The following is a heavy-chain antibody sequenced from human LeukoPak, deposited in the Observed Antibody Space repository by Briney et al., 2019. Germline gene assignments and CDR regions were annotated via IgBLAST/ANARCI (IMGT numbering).Heavy chain of an antibody. CDR2: INPNSGGT. V-gene: IGHV1-2*02. Sequence: ASVKVSCKASGYTFTGYYMHWVRQAPGQGLEWMGWINPNSGGTNYAQKFQGRVTMTRDTSISTAYMELSRLRSDDTAVYYCARLSGFLGAFTYYFDYWGQGTLVTVSS. D-gene: IGHD3-16*01. CDR1: GYTFTGYY. CDR3: ARLSGFLGAFTYYFDY. J-gene: IGHJ4*02.